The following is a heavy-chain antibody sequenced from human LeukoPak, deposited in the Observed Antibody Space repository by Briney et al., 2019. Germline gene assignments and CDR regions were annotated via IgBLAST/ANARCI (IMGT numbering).Heavy chain of an antibody. V-gene: IGHV4-34*01. CDR3: ARTAIRWYYYYMDV. Sequence: SETLSLTCAVYGGSFSGYYWSWIRQPPGKGLEWIGEINHSGSTNYNPSLKSRVTISVDTSKNQFSLKLSSVTAADTAVYYCARTAIRWYYYYMDVWGKGTTVTVSS. CDR1: GGSFSGYY. CDR2: INHSGST. J-gene: IGHJ6*03. D-gene: IGHD4-23*01.